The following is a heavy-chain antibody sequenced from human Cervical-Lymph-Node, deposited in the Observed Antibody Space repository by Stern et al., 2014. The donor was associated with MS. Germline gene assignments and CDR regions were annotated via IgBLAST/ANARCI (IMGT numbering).Heavy chain of an antibody. D-gene: IGHD5-18*01. CDR1: GYTFTNYA. CDR2: INTNTGKT. CDR3: VRDFVDIPMVSRSDYLDY. Sequence: VHLVESGSELKKPGASVSVSCKASGYTFTNYAMNWVRQAPGQGLEWMGWINTNTGKTAYAQGFTGRFVFSLDTSVSTAYLQISSLKTEDTAVYFCVRDFVDIPMVSRSDYLDYWGQGTLVTVSS. V-gene: IGHV7-4-1*02. J-gene: IGHJ4*02.